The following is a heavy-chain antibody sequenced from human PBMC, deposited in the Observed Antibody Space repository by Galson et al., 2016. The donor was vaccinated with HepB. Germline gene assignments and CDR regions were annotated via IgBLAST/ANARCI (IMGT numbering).Heavy chain of an antibody. CDR2: INSDGSIT. V-gene: IGHV3-74*03. J-gene: IGHJ6*02. CDR3: ARERTLGSYPFYYYYGVDV. D-gene: IGHD1-26*01. Sequence: SLRLSCAASGFTFSSYWMHRVRQAPGKGLVWVSHINSDGSITKYADSVKGRFAISRDNAKNTLYLQMNSLRAEDTAVYYCARERTLGSYPFYYYYGVDVWGQGTTVTVSS. CDR1: GFTFSSYW.